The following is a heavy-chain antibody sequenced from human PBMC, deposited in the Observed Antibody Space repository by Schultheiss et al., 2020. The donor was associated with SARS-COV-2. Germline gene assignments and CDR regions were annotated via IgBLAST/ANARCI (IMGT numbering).Heavy chain of an antibody. Sequence: GGSLRLSCAASGFTFDDYAMHWVRQAPGKGLEWVSLISWDGGSTYYADSVKGRFTISRDNSKNSLYLQMNSLRAEDTALYYCAKDSSGWYGSPANFDYWGQGTLVTVSS. J-gene: IGHJ4*02. V-gene: IGHV3-43D*03. CDR2: ISWDGGST. CDR3: AKDSSGWYGSPANFDY. D-gene: IGHD6-19*01. CDR1: GFTFDDYA.